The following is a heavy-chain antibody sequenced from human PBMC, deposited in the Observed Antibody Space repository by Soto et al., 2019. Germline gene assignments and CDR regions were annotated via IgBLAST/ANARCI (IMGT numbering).Heavy chain of an antibody. CDR2: VYISGNT. CDR1: GGSVTSDY. J-gene: IGHJ4*02. V-gene: IGHV4-4*07. Sequence: SLTCTVSGGSVTSDYWSWIRQPAGKGLEWIGRVYISGNTNYNPSLKSRVTMSLDTSTNQFSLKLSSVTAADTAVYYCARDTGRGALFWGQGTLVTVSS. D-gene: IGHD1-1*01. CDR3: ARDTGRGALF.